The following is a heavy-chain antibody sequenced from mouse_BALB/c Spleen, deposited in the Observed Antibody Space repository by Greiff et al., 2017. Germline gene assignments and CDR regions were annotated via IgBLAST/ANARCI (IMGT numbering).Heavy chain of an antibody. Sequence: EVKVVESGGDLVKPGGSLKLSCAASGFTFSSYGMYWVRQTPDKRLEWVAIISSGGSYTYYPDSVKGRFTISRDNAKNTLYLQMSSLKSEDTAMYYCARQGVTHFDYWGQGTTLTVSS. CDR2: ISSGGSYT. D-gene: IGHD2-3*01. CDR1: GFTFSSYG. J-gene: IGHJ2*01. CDR3: ARQGVTHFDY. V-gene: IGHV5-6*01.